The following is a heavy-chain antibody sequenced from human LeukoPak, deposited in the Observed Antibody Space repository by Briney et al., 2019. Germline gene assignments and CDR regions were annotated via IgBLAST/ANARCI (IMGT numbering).Heavy chain of an antibody. D-gene: IGHD6-13*01. CDR2: INHSGST. J-gene: IGHJ4*02. Sequence: SETLSLTCAVYGGSFSGFYCSWLRQPPGKGLEWIGEINHSGSTNYNPSLKSRVTISVDTSKNQFSLKLSSVTAADTAVYYCARGRSIAAAAPNYWGQGTLVTVSS. CDR3: ARGRSIAAAAPNY. CDR1: GGSFSGFY. V-gene: IGHV4-34*01.